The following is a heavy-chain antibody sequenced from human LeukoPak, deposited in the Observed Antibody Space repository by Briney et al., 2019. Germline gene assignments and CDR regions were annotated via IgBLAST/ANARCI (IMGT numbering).Heavy chain of an antibody. CDR3: ARRFTVITTSDAFEI. Sequence: SETLSLTCTVSGGSISSSSYYWGWIRQPPGKGLEWFGRIYYSGSTYYNPSLQSRVTISVDTSKNQFSLKLSSVTAADMAVYDCARRFTVITTSDAFEIWGQGTMVTASP. CDR2: IYYSGST. D-gene: IGHD4-17*01. CDR1: GGSISSSSYY. V-gene: IGHV4-39*01. J-gene: IGHJ3*02.